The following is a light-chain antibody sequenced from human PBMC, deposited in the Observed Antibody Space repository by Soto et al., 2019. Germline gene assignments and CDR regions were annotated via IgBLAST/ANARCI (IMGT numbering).Light chain of an antibody. Sequence: EIVLTQSPDTLSVSPGERATLSCRASQSVYNNLAWYQQKPGQAPRLLIYGASTRATGIPARFSGSGSGTDFTLTISRLEPEDFAVYYCHQYSSSPLTFGGGTKVDTK. CDR3: HQYSSSPLT. V-gene: IGKV3-20*01. CDR2: GAS. CDR1: QSVYNN. J-gene: IGKJ4*01.